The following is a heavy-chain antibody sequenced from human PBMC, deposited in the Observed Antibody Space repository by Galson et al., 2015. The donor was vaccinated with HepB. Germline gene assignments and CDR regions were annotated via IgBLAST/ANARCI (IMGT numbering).Heavy chain of an antibody. D-gene: IGHD6-19*01. Sequence: GYPFTDYYMHWVRQAPGQGLEWMGWIKANSGGTIYAQKFQGRVTMTRDTSISTAYMELTNLTTDDTAVYYCARDSRPGWTDAFDIWGQGAMVTVSS. CDR2: IKANSGGT. J-gene: IGHJ3*02. CDR3: ARDSRPGWTDAFDI. CDR1: GYPFTDYY. V-gene: IGHV1-2*02.